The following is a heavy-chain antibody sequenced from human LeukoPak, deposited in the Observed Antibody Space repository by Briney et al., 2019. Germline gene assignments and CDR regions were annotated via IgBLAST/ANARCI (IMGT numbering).Heavy chain of an antibody. D-gene: IGHD2-8*01. J-gene: IGHJ4*02. CDR2: ISGSGGST. Sequence: GGSLRLSCAASGFTFSNYAMSWVRQAPGKGLEWVSAISGSGGSTYYADSVKGRFTISRDNSKNTLYLQMNSLRAEDTAVYYCAKVRDCTNGVCYGAFDYWGQGTLVTVSS. CDR1: GFTFSNYA. V-gene: IGHV3-23*01. CDR3: AKVRDCTNGVCYGAFDY.